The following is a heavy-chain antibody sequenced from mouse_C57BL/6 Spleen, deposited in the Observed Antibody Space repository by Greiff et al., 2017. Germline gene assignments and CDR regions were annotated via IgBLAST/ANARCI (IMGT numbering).Heavy chain of an antibody. J-gene: IGHJ2*01. V-gene: IGHV5-4*01. D-gene: IGHD2-2*01. CDR2: ISDGGSYT. CDR3: ARDYYGYRSYFDY. CDR1: GFTFSSYA. Sequence: EVMLVESGGGLVKPGGSLKLSCAASGFTFSSYAMSWVRQTPEKRLEWVATISDGGSYTYYPENVKGRFTISRDNAQNNLYLQMSHLKSEDTAMYYCARDYYGYRSYFDYWGQGTTLTVSS.